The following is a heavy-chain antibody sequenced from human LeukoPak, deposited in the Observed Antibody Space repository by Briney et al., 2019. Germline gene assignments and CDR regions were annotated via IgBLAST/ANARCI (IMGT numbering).Heavy chain of an antibody. D-gene: IGHD2-2*01. CDR2: ISKSGTYI. CDR3: AREVVIVVEPAANTIDC. CDR1: GFTLRDYT. V-gene: IGHV3-21*01. J-gene: IGHJ4*02. Sequence: PGGSRRLSCAASGFTLRDYTMNWVRQAPGKGLEWVSAISKSGTYIKYADSVKGRFTVSRDNAKNSLFLQMNSLRVEDTAVYYCAREVVIVVEPAANTIDCWGQGTRVTGSS.